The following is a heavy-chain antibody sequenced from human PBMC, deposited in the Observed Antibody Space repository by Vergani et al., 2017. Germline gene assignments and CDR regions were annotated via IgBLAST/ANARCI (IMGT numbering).Heavy chain of an antibody. CDR1: GFAFGGYG. Sequence: QVQLVESGGGMVQPGRSLRLSCAASGFAFGGYGMHWVRQAPGKGLEWVASISFDGNKKDYTDSVKGRFTISRDSSKTLYLQMDRLRVEDTAIYFCAREYSYSTAWPYFDSRCQGTLVTVSS. D-gene: IGHD4-11*01. J-gene: IGHJ4*02. CDR2: ISFDGNKK. V-gene: IGHV3-30*03. CDR3: AREYSYSTAWPYFDS.